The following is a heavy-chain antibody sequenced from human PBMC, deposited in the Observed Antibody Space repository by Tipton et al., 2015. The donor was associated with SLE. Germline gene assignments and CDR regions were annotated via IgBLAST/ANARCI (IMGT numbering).Heavy chain of an antibody. CDR3: IPRGYSGY. CDR1: GFTFHNYW. V-gene: IGHV3-15*01. CDR2: IKSKADGGTT. Sequence: SLRLSCAASGFTFHNYWMHWVRQAPGKGLVWVGRIKSKADGGTTDYVAPVKGRFTMSRDDSKNTLYLQMNSLKTEDTAVYYCIPRGYSGYWGQGTLVTVSS. D-gene: IGHD5-12*01. J-gene: IGHJ4*02.